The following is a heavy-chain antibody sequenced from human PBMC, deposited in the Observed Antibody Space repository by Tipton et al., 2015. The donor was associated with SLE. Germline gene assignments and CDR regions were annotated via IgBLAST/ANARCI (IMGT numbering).Heavy chain of an antibody. V-gene: IGHV3-53*01. CDR2: LHGDGST. D-gene: IGHD6-25*01. CDR3: ARPPHAGSGPV. Sequence: SLRLSCVVSGHTISSNYINWVRQAPGKGLEWVSGLHGDGSTVYADSVRGRFTISRDDSKNTLFLQMNSLRADDTATYYCARPPHAGSGPVWGQGTTVTVSS. CDR1: GHTISSNY. J-gene: IGHJ6*02.